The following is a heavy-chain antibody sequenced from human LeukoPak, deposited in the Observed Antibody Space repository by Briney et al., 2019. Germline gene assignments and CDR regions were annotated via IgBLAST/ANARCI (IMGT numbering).Heavy chain of an antibody. V-gene: IGHV3-23*01. CDR3: APQACSSCLYGISAYYYYYYYMDV. CDR2: ISGSGGST. CDR1: GFTFSSYA. D-gene: IGHD6-19*01. Sequence: PGGSLRLSCAASGFTFSSYAMSWVRQAPGKGLEWVSAISGSGGSTYYADSVKGRFTISRANSKNTLYLQWNMFRAEDTAVYHCAPQACSSCLYGISAYYYYYYYMDVWGKGTTVTVSS. J-gene: IGHJ6*03.